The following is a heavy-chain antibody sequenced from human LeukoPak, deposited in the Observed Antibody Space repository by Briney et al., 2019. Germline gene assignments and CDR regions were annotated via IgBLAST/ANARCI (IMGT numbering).Heavy chain of an antibody. D-gene: IGHD1-1*01. J-gene: IGHJ4*02. CDR2: IDWDDDK. CDR3: ARIRSWNLRIAVLDY. Sequence: SGPALVKPTQTLTLTCTFSGFSLSTSGMCVSWIRQPPGKALEWLARIDWDDDKYYSTSLKTRLTISKDTSKNQVVLTMTNMDPVDTATYYCARIRSWNLRIAVLDYWGQGTLVTVSS. CDR1: GFSLSTSGMC. V-gene: IGHV2-70*11.